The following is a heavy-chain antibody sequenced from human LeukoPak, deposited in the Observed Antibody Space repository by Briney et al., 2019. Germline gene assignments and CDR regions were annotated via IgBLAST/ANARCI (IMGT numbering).Heavy chain of an antibody. CDR1: GYSFSSYD. Sequence: ASVKVSCKASGYSFSSYDVGWVRQATGQGLEGMGWRNPNSGNTGYAQKFQGRVTMTGATSTSTDYMELSGLMSEDTAVYYCARAIRGQLLLEYWGQGTLVTVSS. D-gene: IGHD2-2*01. CDR2: RNPNSGNT. V-gene: IGHV1-8*01. CDR3: ARAIRGQLLLEY. J-gene: IGHJ4*02.